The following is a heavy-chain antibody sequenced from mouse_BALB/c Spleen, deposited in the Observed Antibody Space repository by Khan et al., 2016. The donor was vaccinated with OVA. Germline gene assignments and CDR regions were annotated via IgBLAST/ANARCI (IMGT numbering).Heavy chain of an antibody. J-gene: IGHJ3*01. CDR3: ASHLTGSFAY. CDR1: GFTFSSYS. D-gene: IGHD4-1*01. V-gene: IGHV5-6*01. Sequence: EVQGVESGGDLVKPGGSLKLSCAASGFTFSSYSMSWVRQTPDERLEWVTTISSAGDFTYYPDSVKGRFTISRDNAKNTLYLQMSSLKSEDTAMYYCASHLTGSFAYWGQGTLVTVSA. CDR2: ISSAGDFT.